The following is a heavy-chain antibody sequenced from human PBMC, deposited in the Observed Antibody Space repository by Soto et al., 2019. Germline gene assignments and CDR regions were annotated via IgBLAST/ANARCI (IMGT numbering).Heavy chain of an antibody. CDR2: IYYSGST. Sequence: SETLSVTCSVSGGFISSSSYYWGWIRQPPGKGLEWIGSIYYSGSTYYNPSLKTRVTISADTSKNRFSLKLNSGTASDTAVYYCASLDHYDISGIMGPDYWGQGTLVTVYS. V-gene: IGHV4-39*01. CDR1: GGFISSSSYY. J-gene: IGHJ4*02. CDR3: ASLDHYDISGIMGPDY. D-gene: IGHD3-22*01.